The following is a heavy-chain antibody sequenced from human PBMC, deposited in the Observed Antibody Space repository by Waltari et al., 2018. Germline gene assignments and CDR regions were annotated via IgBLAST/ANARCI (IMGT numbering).Heavy chain of an antibody. CDR2: LEPKTGDR. CDR1: GSTFTSYF. Sequence: QAQLVQSGTEVTKPGASVAVSCQAFGSTFTSYFLHWVRPAPGQGLEWMGWLEPKTGDRNSAPRFQGRVTMTRDTSINTAYLKVTSLKSDDTAVYYCVRDVNDDPRGDYWGQGTLVTVSS. V-gene: IGHV1-2*02. CDR3: VRDVNDDPRGDY. D-gene: IGHD1-1*01. J-gene: IGHJ4*02.